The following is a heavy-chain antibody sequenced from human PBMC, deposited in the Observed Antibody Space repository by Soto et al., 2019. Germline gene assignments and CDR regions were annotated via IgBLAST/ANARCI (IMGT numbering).Heavy chain of an antibody. Sequence: GGSLRLSCAASGFTFSSYWMHWVRQAPGKGLEWVSGFRAGGDDGTTYYADSVKGRFTISRDNSKNTLLLQMNSLRAEDTAIYYCAKKVNSGSGSQYFDYFGQGTLVTVSS. CDR2: FRAGGDDGTT. D-gene: IGHD3-10*01. V-gene: IGHV3-23*01. J-gene: IGHJ4*02. CDR3: AKKVNSGSGSQYFDY. CDR1: GFTFSSYW.